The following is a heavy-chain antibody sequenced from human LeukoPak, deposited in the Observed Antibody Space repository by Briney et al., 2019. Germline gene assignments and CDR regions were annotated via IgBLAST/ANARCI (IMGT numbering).Heavy chain of an antibody. J-gene: IGHJ6*03. Sequence: KPSETLSLTCSVSGGSISRSTYYWGWIRQPPGKGLEWIGNIYSSGSTYYNPSLKSRVSISVDTSKNQFSLKLSSVTAADTAVYYCARETSQKGAHYMDVWGKGTTVTISS. CDR2: IYSSGST. CDR1: GGSISRSTYY. V-gene: IGHV4-39*07. D-gene: IGHD3-16*01. CDR3: ARETSQKGAHYMDV.